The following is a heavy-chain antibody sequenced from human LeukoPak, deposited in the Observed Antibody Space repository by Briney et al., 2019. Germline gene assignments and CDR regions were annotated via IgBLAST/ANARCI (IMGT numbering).Heavy chain of an antibody. CDR1: EFTFSSYE. D-gene: IGHD6-13*01. CDR3: ARDSSSSDFDY. CDR2: ISSSGSTI. Sequence: GGSLRLSCAASEFTFSSYEMNWVRQAPGKGLEWVSYISSSGSTIYYADSVKGRFTISRDNAKNSLYLQMNSLRAEDTAVYYCARDSSSSDFDYWGQGTLVTVSS. V-gene: IGHV3-48*03. J-gene: IGHJ4*02.